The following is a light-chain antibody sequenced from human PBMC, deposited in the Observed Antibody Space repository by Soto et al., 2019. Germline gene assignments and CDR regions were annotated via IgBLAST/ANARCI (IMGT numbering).Light chain of an antibody. CDR3: QQDYSTPLT. Sequence: DIQMTPSLSSLSASVGDRVTITCRASQSISSYLNWYQQKPGKAPKLLIYAASSLQSGVPSRFSGSGSGADFTLTIISLQPEDFATYYCQQDYSTPLTCGGGTKVDIK. V-gene: IGKV1-39*01. CDR1: QSISSY. CDR2: AAS. J-gene: IGKJ4*01.